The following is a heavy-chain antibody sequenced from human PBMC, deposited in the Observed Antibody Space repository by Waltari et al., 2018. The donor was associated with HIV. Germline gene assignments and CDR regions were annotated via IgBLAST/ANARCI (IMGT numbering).Heavy chain of an antibody. V-gene: IGHV3-48*03. J-gene: IGHJ6*02. CDR3: ARVNQVLYYGRDV. CDR2: SGSSGVTI. CDR1: GFLFSSYE. D-gene: IGHD2-2*02. Sequence: EMQLVESGGGLVQPGGSLRLACVAPGFLFSSYEMNWVRQVPGKGIGWISYSGSSGVTISYADPGKGRFTCSRDNAKKSLFLQMNSLRVEDTAVYWCARVNQVLYYGRDVWGQGTTVTVAS.